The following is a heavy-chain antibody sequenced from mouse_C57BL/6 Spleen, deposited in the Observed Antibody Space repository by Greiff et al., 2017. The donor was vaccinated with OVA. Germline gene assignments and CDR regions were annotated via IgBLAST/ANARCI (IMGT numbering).Heavy chain of an antibody. D-gene: IGHD1-2*01. CDR1: GYTFTSYW. Sequence: QVQLQQPGAELVMPGASVKLSCKASGYTFTSYWMHWVKQRPGQGLEWIGEIDPSDSYTNYNQKFKGKSTLTVDKSSSTAYMQLSSLTSEDSAVLYCARMDAYGQGAMDYWGQGASVTVSS. V-gene: IGHV1-69*01. CDR2: IDPSDSYT. CDR3: ARMDAYGQGAMDY. J-gene: IGHJ4*01.